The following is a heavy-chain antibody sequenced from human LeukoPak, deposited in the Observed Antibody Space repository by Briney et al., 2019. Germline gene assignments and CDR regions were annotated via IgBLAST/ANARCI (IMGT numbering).Heavy chain of an antibody. V-gene: IGHV3-21*06. J-gene: IGHJ4*02. CDR2: IGSSSSDI. CDR3: ARRYYDSSGCDY. Sequence: GGSLRLSCAASGFTFSSYSMNWVRQAPGRGLEWVSSIGSSSSDIYYADSVKGRFAISRDNAKNSLYLQMNNLRAEDTAVYYCARRYYDSSGCDYWGQGTLVTVSS. D-gene: IGHD3-22*01. CDR1: GFTFSSYS.